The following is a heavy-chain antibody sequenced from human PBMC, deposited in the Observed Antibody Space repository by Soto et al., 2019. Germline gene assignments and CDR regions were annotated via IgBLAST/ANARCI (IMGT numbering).Heavy chain of an antibody. CDR2: IYYSGST. D-gene: IGHD1-26*01. CDR3: ARYSNPPRNFDY. J-gene: IGHJ4*02. V-gene: IGHV4-39*01. CDR1: GGSISSSSYY. Sequence: SETLSLTCTVSGGSISSSSYYWGWIRQPPGKGLEWIGSIYYSGSTYYNPSLKSRVTISVDTSKNQFSLKLISVTAADTAVYYCARYSNPPRNFDYWGQGILVTVSS.